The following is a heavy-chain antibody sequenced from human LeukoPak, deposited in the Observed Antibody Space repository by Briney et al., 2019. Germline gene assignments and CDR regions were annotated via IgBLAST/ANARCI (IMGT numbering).Heavy chain of an antibody. CDR2: ISSSSSTI. V-gene: IGHV3-48*02. CDR1: GFTFSSYS. J-gene: IGHJ4*02. D-gene: IGHD3-22*01. CDR3: ARGPARKSYDSSGSSDY. Sequence: PGGSLRLSCAASGFTFSSYSMNWVRQAPGKGLEWVSYISSSSSTIYYADSVKGRFTISRDNAKNSLYPQMNSLRDEDTAVYYCARGPARKSYDSSGSSDYWGQGTLVTVSS.